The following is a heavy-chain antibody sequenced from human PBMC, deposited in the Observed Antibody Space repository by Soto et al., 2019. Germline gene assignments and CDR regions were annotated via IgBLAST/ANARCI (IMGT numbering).Heavy chain of an antibody. CDR2: IYYTGST. V-gene: IGHV4-30-4*01. CDR1: GGSISSGDYF. D-gene: IGHD3-3*01. J-gene: IGHJ4*02. CDR3: ARDDGYYRLYDY. Sequence: QVRLQESGPGLVKPSQTLSLTCTVSGGSISSGDYFWSWVRQPPGKGLEWIGYIYYTGSTSYNPSLKRRMTMSVDAAKNQFSLKVSSVTAADTAVYFCARDDGYYRLYDYWGQGTLVTVSS.